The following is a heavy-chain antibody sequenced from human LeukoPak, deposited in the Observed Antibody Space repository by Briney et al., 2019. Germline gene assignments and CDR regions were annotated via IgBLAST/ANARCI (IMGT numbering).Heavy chain of an antibody. CDR1: GGSFSGYY. CDR2: INHSGST. D-gene: IGHD6-6*01. J-gene: IGHJ5*02. CDR3: ARDFGSSSWGWFDP. V-gene: IGHV4-34*01. Sequence: SETLSLTCAVYGGSFSGYYWSWIRQPPGKGLEWIGEINHSGSTNYNPSLKSRVTISVGTSKNQFSLKLSSVTVADTAMYFCARDFGSSSWGWFDPWGPGILVTVSS.